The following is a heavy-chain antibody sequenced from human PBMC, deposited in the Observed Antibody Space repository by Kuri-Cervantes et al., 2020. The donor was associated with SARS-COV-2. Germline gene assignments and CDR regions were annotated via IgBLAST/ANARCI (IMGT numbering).Heavy chain of an antibody. CDR3: ARGRRKYQLHFFDY. V-gene: IGHV3-20*04. Sequence: GESLKISCAASGFTSDDYGMSWVRQAPGKGLEWVSGINWNGGSTGYADSVKGRFTISRDNAKNSLYLQMNGLRAEDTAVYYCARGRRKYQLHFFDYWGQGTLVTVSS. CDR1: GFTSDDYG. D-gene: IGHD2-2*01. J-gene: IGHJ4*02. CDR2: INWNGGST.